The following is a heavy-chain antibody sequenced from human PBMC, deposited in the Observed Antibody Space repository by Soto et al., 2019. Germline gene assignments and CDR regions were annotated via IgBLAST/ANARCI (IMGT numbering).Heavy chain of an antibody. CDR1: GFTFSSYS. Sequence: EVQLVESGGSLVKPGGSLRLSCAASGFTFSSYSMNWVRQAPRKGLEWVSAISSSSSYIYYADSVKGRFTISRDNAKNSLYLQMNSLRADDTAVYYCAREESYYDSSGYSYYFYYWGQGTLVTVSS. D-gene: IGHD3-22*01. V-gene: IGHV3-21*01. CDR3: AREESYYDSSGYSYYFYY. CDR2: ISSSSSYI. J-gene: IGHJ4*02.